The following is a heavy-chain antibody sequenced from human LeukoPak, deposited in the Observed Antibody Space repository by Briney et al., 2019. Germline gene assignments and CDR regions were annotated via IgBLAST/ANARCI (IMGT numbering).Heavy chain of an antibody. CDR1: GFTFNDYY. D-gene: IGHD6-19*01. V-gene: IGHV3-11*01. CDR3: ARYGNGWDYYIDV. J-gene: IGHJ6*03. Sequence: GGSLRISCAASGFTFNDYYMSWIRQARGKGLEWLSYISITTRTIYYADSVRGRFTISRDNGKNSLYLQANSLRAEDTAVYYCARYGNGWDYYIDVWGKGTTVTVSS. CDR2: ISITTRTI.